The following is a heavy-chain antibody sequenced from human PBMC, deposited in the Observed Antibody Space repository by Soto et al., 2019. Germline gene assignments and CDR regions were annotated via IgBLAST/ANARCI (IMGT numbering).Heavy chain of an antibody. V-gene: IGHV3-48*03. CDR3: ARDRRNPPLFRRTEYYYYGMDV. J-gene: IGHJ6*02. CDR1: GFTFSSYE. D-gene: IGHD3-9*01. CDR2: ISSSGSTI. Sequence: EVQLVESGGGLVQPGGSLRLSCAASGFTFSSYEMNWVRQAPGKGLEWVSYISSSGSTIYYADSVKGRFTISRDNAKNSLYLQMNSLRAEDTAVYYCARDRRNPPLFRRTEYYYYGMDVWGQGTTVTVSS.